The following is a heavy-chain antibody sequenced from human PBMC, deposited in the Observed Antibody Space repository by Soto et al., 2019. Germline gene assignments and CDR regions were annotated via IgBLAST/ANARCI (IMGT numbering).Heavy chain of an antibody. CDR2: ISGDGSST. V-gene: IGHV3-74*01. J-gene: IGHJ4*02. D-gene: IGHD3-22*01. CDR3: TRPRYDGSGTPFDH. CDR1: GFTFSSYW. Sequence: EVPLVESGGGLVQPGGSLRLSCAASGFTFSSYWMHWVRQAPGKGLVWVSRISGDGSSTTYADSVKGRFIISRDNAXNTLYLQMNSLRAEDTAVYYCTRPRYDGSGTPFDHWGQGTLVTVSS.